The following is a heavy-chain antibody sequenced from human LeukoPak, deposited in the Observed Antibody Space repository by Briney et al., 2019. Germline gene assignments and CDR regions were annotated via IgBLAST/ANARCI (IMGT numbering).Heavy chain of an antibody. CDR2: TYYSGST. CDR1: GGSISSSSYY. V-gene: IGHV4-39*01. J-gene: IGHJ1*01. CDR3: ARQGYSGFVQH. Sequence: SETLSLTCTVSGGSISSSSYYWGWIRQPPGKGLEWIGSTYYSGSTYYNPSLKSRVTISVDTSKNQFSLKLSSVTAADTAVYYCARQGYSGFVQHWGQGTLVTVSS. D-gene: IGHD5-12*01.